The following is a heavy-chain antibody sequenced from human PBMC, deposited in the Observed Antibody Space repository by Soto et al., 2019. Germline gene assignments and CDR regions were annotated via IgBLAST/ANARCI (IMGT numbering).Heavy chain of an antibody. Sequence: QITLKESGPTLVKPTQTLTLTCTFSGFSLSTSGVGVGWIRQPPGKALEWLALIYWNDDKRYSPSLKSRLTIPKDTSKNQVVLTMTNMDPVDTATYYCAHKVLRYFDWLPTYWYFDLWGRGTLVTVSS. CDR2: IYWNDDK. CDR1: GFSLSTSGVG. D-gene: IGHD3-9*01. J-gene: IGHJ2*01. CDR3: AHKVLRYFDWLPTYWYFDL. V-gene: IGHV2-5*01.